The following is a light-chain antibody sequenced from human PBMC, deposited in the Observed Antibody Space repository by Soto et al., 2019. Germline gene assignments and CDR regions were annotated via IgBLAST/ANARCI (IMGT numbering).Light chain of an antibody. V-gene: IGKV3-15*01. J-gene: IGKJ1*01. Sequence: EVVVTQSPDTLSVSPGERATLSCRASQSIDNNLAWYQQKPGQAPRLLIYGASTRATGIPARFSGSGSGTEFSLTISSLQSEDFAVYYCQQYNNWPPWTFGQGTKVEVK. CDR2: GAS. CDR1: QSIDNN. CDR3: QQYNNWPPWT.